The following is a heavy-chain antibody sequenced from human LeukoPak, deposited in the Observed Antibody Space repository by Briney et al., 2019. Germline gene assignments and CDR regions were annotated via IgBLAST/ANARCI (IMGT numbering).Heavy chain of an antibody. CDR1: GFTFSSYG. CDR2: IRYDGSNK. J-gene: IGHJ4*02. Sequence: GGSLRLSCAASGFTFSSYGMHWVRQAPGKGLEWVAFIRYDGSNKYYADSVMGRFTISRDNSKNTLYLQMNSLRAEDTAVYYCAFYSGSYYGLVYWGQGTLVTVSS. CDR3: AFYSGSYYGLVY. D-gene: IGHD1-26*01. V-gene: IGHV3-30*02.